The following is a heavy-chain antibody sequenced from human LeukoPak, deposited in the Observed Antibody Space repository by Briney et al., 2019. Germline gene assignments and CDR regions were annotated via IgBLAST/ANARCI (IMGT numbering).Heavy chain of an antibody. V-gene: IGHV3-21*01. CDR3: VREGGSDWYSGWFDP. Sequence: PGGSLRLPCTASGFTFSSYSMNWVRQAPGKGLEWVSSISTSSSYIYYADSVKGRFTISRDNAKNSLFLQMNSLRVEDTALYYCVREGGSDWYSGWFDPWGQGTQVTVSS. CDR2: ISTSSSYI. CDR1: GFTFSSYS. J-gene: IGHJ5*02. D-gene: IGHD6-19*01.